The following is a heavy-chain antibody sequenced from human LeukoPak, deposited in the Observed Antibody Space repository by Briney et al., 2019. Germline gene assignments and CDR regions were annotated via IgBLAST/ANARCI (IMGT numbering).Heavy chain of an antibody. CDR3: ARGSSTHGEYYFDY. D-gene: IGHD2-2*01. J-gene: IGHJ4*02. CDR1: GFTFSSYS. Sequence: GGSLRLSCAASGFTFSSYSMNWVRQAPGKGLEWVSSISSRSSYIYYADSVKGRFTISRDNAKNSLYLQMNSLRAEDTAVYHCARGSSTHGEYYFDYWGQGTLVTVSS. CDR2: ISSRSSYI. V-gene: IGHV3-21*01.